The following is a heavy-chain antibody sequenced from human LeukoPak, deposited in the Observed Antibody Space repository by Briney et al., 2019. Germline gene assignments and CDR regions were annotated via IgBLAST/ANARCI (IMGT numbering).Heavy chain of an antibody. CDR3: AKDAYYGGNDPEY. CDR2: ISYDGSNK. D-gene: IGHD4-17*01. Sequence: GGSLRLSCAASGFTFSSYGMHWVRQAPGKGLEWVAVISYDGSNKYYADSVKGRFTISRDNSKNTLYLQMNSLRAEDTAVYYCAKDAYYGGNDPEYWGQGTLVTVSS. J-gene: IGHJ4*02. CDR1: GFTFSSYG. V-gene: IGHV3-30*18.